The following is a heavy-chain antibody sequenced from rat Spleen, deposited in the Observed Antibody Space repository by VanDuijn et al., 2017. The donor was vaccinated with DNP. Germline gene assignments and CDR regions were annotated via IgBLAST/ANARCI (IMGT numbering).Heavy chain of an antibody. V-gene: IGHV5-20*01. Sequence: EVQLVESGGDLVQPGRSLKLSCVASGFTFSDYAMAWVRQAPTKGLEWVASISYDGGSTYYRDSVKGRFTISRDNAKSSLYLQMDSLRSEDTATYCCATTEWSSCDYGGPGVMVTVSS. CDR1: GFTFSDYA. J-gene: IGHJ2*01. D-gene: IGHD1-1*01. CDR3: ATTEWSSCDY. CDR2: ISYDGGST.